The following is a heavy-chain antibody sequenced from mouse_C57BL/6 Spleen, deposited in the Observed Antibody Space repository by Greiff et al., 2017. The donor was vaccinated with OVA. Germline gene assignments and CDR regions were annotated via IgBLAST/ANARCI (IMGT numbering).Heavy chain of an antibody. J-gene: IGHJ3*01. D-gene: IGHD2-5*01. V-gene: IGHV1-59*01. CDR3: ARSGDSNLWFAY. CDR2: IDPSDSYT. Sequence: QVQLQQPGAELVRPGTSVKLSCKASGYTFTSYWMHWVKQRPGQGLEWIGVIDPSDSYTNYNQKFKGKATLTVDTSSSTAYMQLSSLTSEDSAVYYCARSGDSNLWFAYWGQGTLVTVSA. CDR1: GYTFTSYW.